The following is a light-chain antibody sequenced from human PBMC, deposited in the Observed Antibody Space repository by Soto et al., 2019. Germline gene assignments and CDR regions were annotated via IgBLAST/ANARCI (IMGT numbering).Light chain of an antibody. V-gene: IGLV1-40*01. Sequence: QSALAQPPSVSGAPGQRVTISCTGSSSNIGAGYDVHWYQQRPGTAPKLLIFGNINRPSGVPDRFSGSKSGTSASLAITGLQAEDEGDYYCQSYDSTLSAYVFGTGTKVTVL. J-gene: IGLJ1*01. CDR1: SSNIGAGYD. CDR2: GNI. CDR3: QSYDSTLSAYV.